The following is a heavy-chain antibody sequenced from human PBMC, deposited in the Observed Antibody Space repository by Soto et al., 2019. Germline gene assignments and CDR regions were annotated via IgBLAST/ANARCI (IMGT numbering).Heavy chain of an antibody. D-gene: IGHD5-12*01. CDR3: AKDGHLEWLRFGSRSWNFFDY. J-gene: IGHJ4*02. CDR1: GFTFSSYA. CDR2: ISGSGGST. V-gene: IGHV3-23*01. Sequence: PGGSLRLSCAASGFTFSSYAMSWVRQAPGKGLEWVSAISGSGGSTYYADSVKGRFTISRDNSKNTLYLQMNSLRAEDTAVYYCAKDGHLEWLRFGSRSWNFFDYWGQGTLVTVSS.